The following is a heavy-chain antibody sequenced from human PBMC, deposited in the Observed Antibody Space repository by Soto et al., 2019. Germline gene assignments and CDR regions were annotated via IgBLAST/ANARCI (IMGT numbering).Heavy chain of an antibody. CDR3: ARSSTSHERYYYYYGMXV. J-gene: IGHJ6*02. D-gene: IGHD2-2*01. Sequence: GESLNISCKGSGYSFTSYWISWVRQMPGKGLEWMGRIDPSDSYTNYSPSFQGHVTISADKSISTAYLQWSSLKASDTAMYYCARSSTSHERYYYYYGMXVWGQGTTVXVSS. V-gene: IGHV5-10-1*01. CDR2: IDPSDSYT. CDR1: GYSFTSYW.